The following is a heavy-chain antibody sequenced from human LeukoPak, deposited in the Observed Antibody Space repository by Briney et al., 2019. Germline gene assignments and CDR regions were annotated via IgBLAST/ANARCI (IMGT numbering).Heavy chain of an antibody. Sequence: GASVTVSCTASGYTFTNYFMHWVRQAPGQGLEWMGIINPSGGSTSYAQQFQGRVTMTRDTSTSTVYMELSSVRSEDTAVYYCARGDSSGYSVFHYWGQGTLVTVSS. CDR1: GYTFTNYF. V-gene: IGHV1-46*01. J-gene: IGHJ4*02. CDR3: ARGDSSGYSVFHY. CDR2: INPSGGST. D-gene: IGHD3-22*01.